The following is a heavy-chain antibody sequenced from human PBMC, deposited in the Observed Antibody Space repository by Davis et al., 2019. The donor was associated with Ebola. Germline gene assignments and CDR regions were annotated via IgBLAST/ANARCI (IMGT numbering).Heavy chain of an antibody. V-gene: IGHV3-30-3*01. CDR2: ISYDGSSK. J-gene: IGHJ4*02. Sequence: PGGSLRLSCAASGFIFSNYWMSWVRQAPGKGLEWVAVISYDGSSKYYADSVKGRFTISRDNSKNTLYLQMNSLRAEDTAVYYCARRSAVDYWGQGTLVTVSS. CDR3: ARRSAVDY. CDR1: GFIFSNYW.